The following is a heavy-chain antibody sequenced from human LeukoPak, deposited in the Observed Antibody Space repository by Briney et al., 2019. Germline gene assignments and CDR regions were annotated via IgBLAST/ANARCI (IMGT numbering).Heavy chain of an antibody. CDR1: GFTFDDYA. Sequence: GESLRLSCAASGFTFDDYAMHWVRQAPGKGLEWVSLISGDGGSTYYADSVKGRFTISRDNSKNSLYLQMNSLRTEDTALYYCAKVPRYCSGASCYSGIFHYWAQGTLVTVSS. CDR2: ISGDGGST. CDR3: AKVPRYCSGASCYSGIFHY. V-gene: IGHV3-43*02. J-gene: IGHJ4*02. D-gene: IGHD2-15*01.